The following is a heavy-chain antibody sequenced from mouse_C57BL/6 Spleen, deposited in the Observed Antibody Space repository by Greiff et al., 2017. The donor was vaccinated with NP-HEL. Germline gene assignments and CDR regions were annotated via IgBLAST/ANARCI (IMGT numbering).Heavy chain of an antibody. CDR2: ISYDGSN. CDR1: GYSITSGYY. V-gene: IGHV3-6*01. J-gene: IGHJ2*01. CDR3: ARDQDGYDYFDY. Sequence: EVHLVESGPGLVKPSQSLSLTCSVTGYSITSGYYWNWIRQFPGNKLEWMGYISYDGSNNYNPSLKNRISITRDTSKNQFFLKLNSVTTEDTATYYCARDQDGYDYFDYWGQGTTLTVSS. D-gene: IGHD2-2*01.